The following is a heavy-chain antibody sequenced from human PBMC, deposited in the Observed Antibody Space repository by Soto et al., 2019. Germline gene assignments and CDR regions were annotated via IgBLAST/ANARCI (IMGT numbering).Heavy chain of an antibody. CDR1: GFTFSSYG. CDR2: IWYDGSNK. Sequence: LRLSCSASGFTFSSYGMHWVRQAPGKGLEWVAVIWYDGSNKYYADSVKGRFTISRDNSKNTLYLQMNSLRAEDTAVYYCARDGAYYGSGGNDYYYGMDVWGQGTTVTVSS. J-gene: IGHJ6*02. V-gene: IGHV3-33*01. CDR3: ARDGAYYGSGGNDYYYGMDV. D-gene: IGHD3-10*01.